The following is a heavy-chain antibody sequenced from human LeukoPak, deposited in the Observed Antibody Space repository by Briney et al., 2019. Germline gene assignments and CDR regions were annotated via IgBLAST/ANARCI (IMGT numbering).Heavy chain of an antibody. CDR3: ARVRVGGYYFDY. D-gene: IGHD3-10*01. V-gene: IGHV3-48*03. J-gene: IGHJ4*02. Sequence: PGRSLRLSCAASGFTFSTYEMNWVRQTPGKGLEWVSYISSSGSIIFYADSVKGRFTISRDNAKNSLYLQMNSLRGEDTAVYYCARVRVGGYYFDYWGQGTLVTVSS. CDR2: ISSSGSII. CDR1: GFTFSTYE.